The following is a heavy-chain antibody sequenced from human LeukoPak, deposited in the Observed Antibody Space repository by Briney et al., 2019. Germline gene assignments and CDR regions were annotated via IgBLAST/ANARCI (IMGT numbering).Heavy chain of an antibody. V-gene: IGHV4-59*11. D-gene: IGHD4-17*01. CDR3: ARDLVTVTKGFDI. CDR1: DDSFSSHY. CDR2: ISYIGTT. J-gene: IGHJ3*02. Sequence: SETLSLTCAVSDDSFSSHYWTWIRQPPGKGLEWIGYISYIGTTNYNLSLKSRVTISIDTSKNQFSLKLSSVTAADTAVYYCARDLVTVTKGFDIWGQGTMASVSS.